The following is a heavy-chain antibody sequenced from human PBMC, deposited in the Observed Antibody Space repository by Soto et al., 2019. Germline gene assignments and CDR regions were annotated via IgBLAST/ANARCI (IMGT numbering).Heavy chain of an antibody. D-gene: IGHD4-17*01. CDR3: ARLGIDYGDYYFDY. V-gene: IGHV4-59*08. Sequence: QSQTLSLTCTVSGGSISSYYWSWIRQPPGKGLEWIGYIYYSGSTNYNPSLKSRVTISVDTSKNQFSLKLRSVTAADTAVYYCARLGIDYGDYYFDYWGQGTLVTVSS. CDR1: GGSISSYY. CDR2: IYYSGST. J-gene: IGHJ4*02.